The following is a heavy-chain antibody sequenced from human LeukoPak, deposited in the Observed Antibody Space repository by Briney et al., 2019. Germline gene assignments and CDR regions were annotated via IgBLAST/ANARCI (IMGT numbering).Heavy chain of an antibody. CDR2: IKSKTDGGTT. J-gene: IGHJ4*02. CDR1: GFTFSNAW. V-gene: IGHV3-15*01. Sequence: GGSLRLSCAASGFTFSNAWMSWVRQAPGKGLEWVGRIKSKTDGGTTDYAAPVKGRFTISRDDSKNTLYLQMNSLKTEDTAVYYCTTEVGYCSSTSCYSFDYWGQGTLLTVSS. D-gene: IGHD2-2*02. CDR3: TTEVGYCSSTSCYSFDY.